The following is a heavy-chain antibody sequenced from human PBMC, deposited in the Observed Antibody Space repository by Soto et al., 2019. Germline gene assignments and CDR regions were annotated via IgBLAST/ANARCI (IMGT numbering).Heavy chain of an antibody. J-gene: IGHJ5*02. CDR3: ARDLGLTNWFDP. CDR2: IIPIFGTA. D-gene: IGHD7-27*01. V-gene: IGHV1-69*13. Sequence: SVKVSCKASGGTFSSYAISWVRQAPGQGLEWMGGIIPIFGTANYAQKFQGRVTITADESTSTAYMELSSLRSEDTAVYYCARDLGLTNWFDPWGQGTLVTVSS. CDR1: GGTFSSYA.